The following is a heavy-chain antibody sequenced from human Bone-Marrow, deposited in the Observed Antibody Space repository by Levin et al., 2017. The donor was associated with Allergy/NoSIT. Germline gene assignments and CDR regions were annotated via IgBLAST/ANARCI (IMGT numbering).Heavy chain of an antibody. J-gene: IGHJ4*02. V-gene: IGHV4-34*01. D-gene: IGHD3-10*01. CDR1: GGSFSGYY. CDR3: ARGPVRGVIIPYYFDY. Sequence: SETLSLTCAVYGGSFSGYYWSWIRQPPGKGLEWIGEINHSGSTNYNPSLKSRVTISVDTSKNQFSLKLSSVTAADTAVYYCARGPVRGVIIPYYFDYWGQGTLVTVSS. CDR2: INHSGST.